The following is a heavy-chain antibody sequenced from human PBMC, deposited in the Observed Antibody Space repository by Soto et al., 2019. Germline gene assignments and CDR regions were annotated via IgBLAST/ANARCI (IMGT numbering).Heavy chain of an antibody. J-gene: IGHJ5*02. CDR3: ARTLWFGEGWWFDP. CDR2: IYYSGST. D-gene: IGHD3-10*01. CDR1: GGSISSYY. Sequence: SETLSLTCTVSGGSISSYYWSWIRQPPGKGLEWIGYIYYSGSTNYNPSLKSRVTISVDTSKNQFSLKLSSVTAADTAVYYCARTLWFGEGWWFDPWGQGTLVTVSS. V-gene: IGHV4-59*01.